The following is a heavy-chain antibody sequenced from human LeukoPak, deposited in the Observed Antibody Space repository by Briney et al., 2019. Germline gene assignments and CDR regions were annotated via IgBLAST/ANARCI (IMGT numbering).Heavy chain of an antibody. CDR3: AKDRGRHYDSSGYYWGYYFDS. J-gene: IGHJ4*02. Sequence: GSLRLSCSASGFTFSNYAVNWVRQAPGKGLEWVSTISGSGGSTYYADSVKGRFTISRDNSKDTLYLQMSSLRAEDTAVYYCAKDRGRHYDSSGYYWGYYFDSWGQGILVTVST. D-gene: IGHD3-22*01. CDR2: ISGSGGST. CDR1: GFTFSNYA. V-gene: IGHV3-23*01.